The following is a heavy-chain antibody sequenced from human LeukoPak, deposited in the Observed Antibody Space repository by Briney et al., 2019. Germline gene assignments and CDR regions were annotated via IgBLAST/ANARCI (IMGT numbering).Heavy chain of an antibody. CDR2: MNPNSGNT. Sequence: ASVKVSCKASGYTFTGYYMHWVRQAPGQGLEWMGWMNPNSGNTGYAQKFQGRVTITRNTSISTAYMELSSLRSEDTAVYYCARAYYYDSSGYYPYWGQGTLVTVSS. CDR3: ARAYYYDSSGYYPY. CDR1: GYTFTGYY. J-gene: IGHJ4*02. D-gene: IGHD3-22*01. V-gene: IGHV1-8*03.